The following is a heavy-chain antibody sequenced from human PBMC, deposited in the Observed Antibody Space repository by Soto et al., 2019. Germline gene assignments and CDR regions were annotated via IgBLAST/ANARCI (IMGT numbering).Heavy chain of an antibody. CDR2: ISAYNGNT. CDR3: ASSGITMVRGVIQRYFDY. Sequence: QVPLVQSGAEVKKPGASVKVSCKASGYTFTSYGISWVRQAPGQGLEWMGWISAYNGNTNYAQKLQGRVTMPTDTSTSTAYMELRSLRSDDTAVYYCASSGITMVRGVIQRYFDYWGQGTLVTVSS. V-gene: IGHV1-18*04. J-gene: IGHJ4*02. CDR1: GYTFTSYG. D-gene: IGHD3-10*01.